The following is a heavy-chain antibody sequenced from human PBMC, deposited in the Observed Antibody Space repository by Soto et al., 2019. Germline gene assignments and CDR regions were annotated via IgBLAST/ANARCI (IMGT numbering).Heavy chain of an antibody. Sequence: EMQLAESGGDLVQPGGSLRLSCVGSGFTFSYYEMNWVRQAPGKGLERVAFISHTDRLTHYPDSVKGRFTISRDNAKNSLYLEMTNLRVEDTAVYYCARDTGRASADLWGQGTLVSVSS. V-gene: IGHV3-48*03. CDR1: GFTFSYYE. D-gene: IGHD6-13*01. J-gene: IGHJ5*02. CDR2: ISHTDRLT. CDR3: ARDTGRASADL.